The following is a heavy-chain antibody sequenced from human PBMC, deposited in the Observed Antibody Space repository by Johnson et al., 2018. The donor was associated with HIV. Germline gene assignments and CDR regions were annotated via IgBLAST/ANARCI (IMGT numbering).Heavy chain of an antibody. CDR3: TTGGYYYDSSGYYDAFDI. D-gene: IGHD3-22*01. J-gene: IGHJ3*02. CDR1: GFPVTSNF. Sequence: VQLVESGGGLVQPGGSLRLSCTASGFPVTSNFMTWVRQPPGKGLDWVSAVYSTFGTYYADSVRGRFTISRDDSKNTVYLQINSLKTEDTAVYHCTTGGYYYDSSGYYDAFDIWGQGIMVAVSS. CDR2: VYSTFGT. V-gene: IGHV3-66*01.